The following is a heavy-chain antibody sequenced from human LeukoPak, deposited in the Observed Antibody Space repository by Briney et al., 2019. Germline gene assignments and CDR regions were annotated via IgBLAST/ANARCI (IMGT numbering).Heavy chain of an antibody. V-gene: IGHV3-64D*06. CDR2: ISSNGDNT. Sequence: GGSLRLSCSVSGFTFSTYVMHWVRQAPGKGLEYVSAISSNGDNTYYADSVKGRFTISRDNSKNTLYLQMSSLRADDTAVYYCMRGTGYWGQGTLVTVSS. J-gene: IGHJ4*02. CDR3: MRGTGY. CDR1: GFTFSTYV.